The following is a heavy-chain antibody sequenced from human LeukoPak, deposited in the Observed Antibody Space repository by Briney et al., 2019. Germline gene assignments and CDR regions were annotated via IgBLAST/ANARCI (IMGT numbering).Heavy chain of an antibody. CDR1: GFTFSSYD. Sequence: GGSLRLSCAASGFTFSSYDMNWVRQAPGKGREWVSAISGSGDITNHADSGKGRFTVSRDNSTNTLYLQMNSLRAEDTAVYYCAKPSIPWGSGTVKIYYFDYWGQGTLVTASS. D-gene: IGHD3-10*01. J-gene: IGHJ4*02. V-gene: IGHV3-23*01. CDR3: AKPSIPWGSGTVKIYYFDY. CDR2: ISGSGDIT.